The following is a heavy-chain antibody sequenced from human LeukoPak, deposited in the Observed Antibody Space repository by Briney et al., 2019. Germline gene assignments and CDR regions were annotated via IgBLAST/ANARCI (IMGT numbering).Heavy chain of an antibody. D-gene: IGHD5-18*01. J-gene: IGHJ4*02. CDR2: ISGSGGTT. V-gene: IGHV3-23*01. Sequence: PGGSLRLSCAASGFTFSNYAMNWVRQPPGKGLEWVSAISGSGGTTYYADSLKGRVTISRDNSKNTLYLQMNSLRDEDTAVYYCAKDPSTRRGNSYGYLDYWGQGTLVTVSS. CDR1: GFTFSNYA. CDR3: AKDPSTRRGNSYGYLDY.